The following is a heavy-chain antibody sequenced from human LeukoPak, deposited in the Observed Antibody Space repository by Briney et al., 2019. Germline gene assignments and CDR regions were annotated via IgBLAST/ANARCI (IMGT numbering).Heavy chain of an antibody. D-gene: IGHD2-2*01. Sequence: GGSLKISCKGSGYSFTSYWIGWVRQMPGKGLEWMGIIYPGDCDTRYSPSFQGRGTISADKSISTAYLQWSSLKASDTAMYYCARTASRPSCSSLSCQHWYFDLWGRGTLVTVSS. CDR3: ARTASRPSCSSLSCQHWYFDL. CDR2: IYPGDCDT. J-gene: IGHJ2*01. CDR1: GYSFTSYW. V-gene: IGHV5-51*01.